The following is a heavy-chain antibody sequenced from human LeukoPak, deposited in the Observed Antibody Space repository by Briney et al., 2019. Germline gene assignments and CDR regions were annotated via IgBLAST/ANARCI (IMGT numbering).Heavy chain of an antibody. J-gene: IGHJ4*02. Sequence: GGSLRLSCAASGFTFSSYEMNWVRQAPGKGLEWVSYISSSGSTIYYADSVKGRFTISRDNAKNSLYPQMNSLRAEDTAVYYCASDLGEYCSSTSCYRSDYWGQGTLVTVSS. V-gene: IGHV3-48*03. CDR2: ISSSGSTI. D-gene: IGHD2-2*02. CDR1: GFTFSSYE. CDR3: ASDLGEYCSSTSCYRSDY.